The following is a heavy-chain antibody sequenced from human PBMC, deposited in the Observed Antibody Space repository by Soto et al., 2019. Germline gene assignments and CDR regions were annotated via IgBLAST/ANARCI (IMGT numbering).Heavy chain of an antibody. CDR2: IIHIFGTA. D-gene: IGHD3-10*01. Sequence: QVQVVQSGAEVKKPGSSVKVSCKASGGTFSSYALSWVRQAPGQGLEWMGGIIHIFGTANYAQKFQGRVTITADESTSTAYMELSSLRSDDTAVYYCATNPGPYYYGSGTPGFGYFQHWGQGTLVTVSS. J-gene: IGHJ1*01. V-gene: IGHV1-69*01. CDR3: ATNPGPYYYGSGTPGFGYFQH. CDR1: GGTFSSYA.